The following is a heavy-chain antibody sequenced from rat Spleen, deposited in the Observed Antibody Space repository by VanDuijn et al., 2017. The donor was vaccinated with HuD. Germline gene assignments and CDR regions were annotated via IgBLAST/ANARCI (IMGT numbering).Heavy chain of an antibody. V-gene: IGHV2-1*01. J-gene: IGHJ3*01. Sequence: QVQLKESGPGLVQSSQTLSLTCTVSGFSLISNSVHWVRQPPGKGLERMGGIWGDGSTDYNSVLKSRLSISRDTSRSQVFLKMNSLQTEDTAIYFCTSPFRWFAYWGQGTLVTVSS. CDR2: IWGDGST. CDR3: TSPFRWFAY. CDR1: GFSLISNS.